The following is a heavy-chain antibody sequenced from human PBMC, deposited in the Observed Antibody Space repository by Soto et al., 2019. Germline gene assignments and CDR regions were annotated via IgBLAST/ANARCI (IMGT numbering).Heavy chain of an antibody. CDR1: GYTFTSYG. CDR2: ISAYNGNT. V-gene: IGHV1-18*01. J-gene: IGHJ6*03. Sequence: ASVKVSCKASGYTFTSYGISWVRQAPGQGLEWMGWISAYNGNTNYAQKLQGRETRTTDTSTSTADMELRSLRSDDTAVYYCARRDDSSSWYRDYYYYYMDVWGKWTTVTVSS. D-gene: IGHD6-13*01. CDR3: ARRDDSSSWYRDYYYYYMDV.